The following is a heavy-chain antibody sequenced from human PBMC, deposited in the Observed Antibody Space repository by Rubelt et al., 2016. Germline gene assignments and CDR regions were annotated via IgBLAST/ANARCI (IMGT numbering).Heavy chain of an antibody. CDR3: ARCRGAVAGLHWFDP. D-gene: IGHD6-19*01. CDR2: SYYSGRT. Sequence: QLQLQESGPGLVKPSETLSLTCTVSGGSISSSSYYWGWIRQPPGKGLEWIGSSYYSGRTYYNPSLMSRVTISVATSKNVFSVTLCSVAAADTAVFYCARCRGAVAGLHWFDPWGQGTLVTVSS. CDR1: GGSISSSSYY. V-gene: IGHV4-39*01. J-gene: IGHJ5*02.